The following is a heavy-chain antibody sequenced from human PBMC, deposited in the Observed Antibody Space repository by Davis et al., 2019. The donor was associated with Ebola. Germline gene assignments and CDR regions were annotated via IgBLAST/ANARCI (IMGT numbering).Heavy chain of an antibody. CDR3: ARGNSGSYF. V-gene: IGHV3-53*05. J-gene: IGHJ4*02. D-gene: IGHD1-26*01. CDR1: GFIVSDKY. Sequence: GGSLRLSCAASGFIVSDKYMSWVRQAPGKGLEWVSGISGGGNTNYADSVKGRFTISRDNSKNTLYLHMNSLKPEDTAVYYCARGNSGSYFWGQGTLVTVSS. CDR2: ISGGGNT.